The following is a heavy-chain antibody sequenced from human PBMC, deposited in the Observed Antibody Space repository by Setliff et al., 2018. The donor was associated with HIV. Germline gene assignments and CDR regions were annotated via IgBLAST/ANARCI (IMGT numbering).Heavy chain of an antibody. CDR1: GDSISSHDW. D-gene: IGHD6-19*01. J-gene: IGHJ4*02. V-gene: IGHV4-4*02. Sequence: PSETLSLTCAVSGDSISSHDWWSWVRQPPGKGLEWIGEIHHSGSTNYDPSLKSRVTILVDKSKNEFSLKFNSVTAADTAVYYCVMNGWYSLEYWGQGMQVTVS. CDR2: IHHSGST. CDR3: VMNGWYSLEY.